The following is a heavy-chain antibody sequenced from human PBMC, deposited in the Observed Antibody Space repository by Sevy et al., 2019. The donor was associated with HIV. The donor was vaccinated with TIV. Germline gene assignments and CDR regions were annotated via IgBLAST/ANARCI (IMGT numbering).Heavy chain of an antibody. J-gene: IGHJ6*02. V-gene: IGHV1-69*13. CDR3: ARDHCDYVLSRRMDV. CDR2: IVPIFGPA. Sequence: ASVKVSCKASGGAFSSYAISWVRQAPGQGLEWMGGIVPIFGPAKYAQKFQGRVTITADESTSTAYMELSSLRSEDTAVYYCARDHCDYVLSRRMDVWGQGTTVTVSS. CDR1: GGAFSSYA. D-gene: IGHD3-16*01.